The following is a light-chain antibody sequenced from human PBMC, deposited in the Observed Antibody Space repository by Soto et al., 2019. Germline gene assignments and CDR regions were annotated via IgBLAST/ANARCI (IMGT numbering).Light chain of an antibody. CDR1: QRMTNNF. V-gene: IGKV3-20*01. CDR3: QQYGRSPFT. CDR2: GTS. Sequence: EIVLTQSPDTLSLSPGERVTLSCRASQRMTNNFLAWFQQKPGLAPRLLIHGTSTRASGVPDRFTGGGSGTDFVLTIIRVEPEDFAVYYCQQYGRSPFTFGQGTKLQI. J-gene: IGKJ2*01.